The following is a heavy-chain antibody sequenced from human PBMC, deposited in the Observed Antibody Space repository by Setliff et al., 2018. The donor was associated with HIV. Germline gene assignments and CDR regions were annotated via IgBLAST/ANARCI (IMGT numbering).Heavy chain of an antibody. J-gene: IGHJ4*02. D-gene: IGHD6-13*01. CDR2: INTNTGNP. CDR3: ARGVSSSWYLKVGYYFDY. Sequence: GASVKVSCKASGGTFSSYAISWVRQAPGQGLEWMGWINTNTGNPTYAQGFTGRFVFSLDTSVSMASLHIISLKAEDTAVYYCARGVSSSWYLKVGYYFDYWGQGTLVTVSS. V-gene: IGHV7-4-1*04. CDR1: GGTFSSYA.